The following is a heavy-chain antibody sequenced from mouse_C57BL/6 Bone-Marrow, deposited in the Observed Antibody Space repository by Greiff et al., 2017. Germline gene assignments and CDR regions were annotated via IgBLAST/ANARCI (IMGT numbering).Heavy chain of an antibody. D-gene: IGHD2-5*01. CDR2: IHPNSGST. J-gene: IGHJ2*01. Sequence: QVQLQQPGAELVKPGASVKLSCTASGYTFTSYWMHWVKQRPGKGLEWIGMIHPNSGSTNYNEKFQSKATLTVDKSSSTAYMQLSSLTSENSAVYYCARDSNYFDYWGQGTTLTVSS. CDR3: ARDSNYFDY. V-gene: IGHV1-64*01. CDR1: GYTFTSYW.